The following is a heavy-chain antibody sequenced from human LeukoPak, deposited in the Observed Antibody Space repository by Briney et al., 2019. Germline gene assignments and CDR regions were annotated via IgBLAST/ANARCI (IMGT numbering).Heavy chain of an antibody. Sequence: GGSLRLSCAASGFTFSSYSMNGVRQAPGKGLERVSYISSSSSTIYYADSVKGRFTISRDNAKNSLYLQMNSLRAEDTAVYYCARVRYYDSSGTFDYWGQGTLVTVSS. CDR2: ISSSSSTI. D-gene: IGHD3-22*01. V-gene: IGHV3-48*01. CDR3: ARVRYYDSSGTFDY. J-gene: IGHJ4*02. CDR1: GFTFSSYS.